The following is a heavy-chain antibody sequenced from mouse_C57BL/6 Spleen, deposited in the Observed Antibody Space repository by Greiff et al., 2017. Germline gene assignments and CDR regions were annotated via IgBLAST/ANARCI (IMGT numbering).Heavy chain of an antibody. CDR2: IYPGDGDT. CDR1: GYAFSSSW. CDR3: ARWPFDD. Sequence: VQLPQSGPELVKPGASVKISCKASGYAFSSSWMNWVKQRPGKGLEWIGRIYPGDGDTNYNGKFKGKATLTADKSSSTAYMQLSSLTSEDAAVYFCARWPFDDWGQGTTLTVSS. J-gene: IGHJ2*01. V-gene: IGHV1-82*01.